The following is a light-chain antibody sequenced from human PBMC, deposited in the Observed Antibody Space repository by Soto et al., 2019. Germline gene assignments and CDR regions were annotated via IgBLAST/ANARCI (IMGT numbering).Light chain of an antibody. Sequence: QSAPTQPPSASGSPGQSVTISCTGTSSDVGANNDYVSWFQQHPGKAPQLLIYDVTKRPSGVPDRFSGSKSGNTAALTISGLQAEDEAEYFCSSYAGSYTWIFGSGTKLTVL. CDR2: DVT. J-gene: IGLJ1*01. CDR1: SSDVGANNDY. V-gene: IGLV2-11*01. CDR3: SSYAGSYTWI.